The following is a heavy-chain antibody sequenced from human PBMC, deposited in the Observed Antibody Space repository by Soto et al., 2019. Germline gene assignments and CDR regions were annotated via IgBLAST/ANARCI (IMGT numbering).Heavy chain of an antibody. V-gene: IGHV4-34*01. CDR3: ARVPRLTPSDAFDI. D-gene: IGHD2-21*02. CDR1: GGSFSGYY. CDR2: INHSGST. J-gene: IGHJ3*02. Sequence: QVQLQQWGAGLLKPSETLSLTCAVYGGSFSGYYWSWIRQPPGKGLEWIGEINHSGSTNYNPSLKSRVTISVDTSKNQFSLKLSSVTAADTAVYYCARVPRLTPSDAFDIWGQGTMVTVSS.